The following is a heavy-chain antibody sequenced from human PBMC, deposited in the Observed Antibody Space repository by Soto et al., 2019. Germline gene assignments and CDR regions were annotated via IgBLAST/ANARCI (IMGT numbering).Heavy chain of an antibody. J-gene: IGHJ6*02. CDR3: ARDTEDFWSGYLYYYYGMDV. V-gene: IGHV3-30-3*01. CDR1: GFTFSSYA. Sequence: PGGSLRLSCAASGFTFSSYAMHWVRQAPGKGLEWVAVISYDGSNKYYADSVKGRFTISRDNSKNTLYLQMNSLRAEDTAVYYCARDTEDFWSGYLYYYYGMDVWGQGTTVTSP. D-gene: IGHD3-3*01. CDR2: ISYDGSNK.